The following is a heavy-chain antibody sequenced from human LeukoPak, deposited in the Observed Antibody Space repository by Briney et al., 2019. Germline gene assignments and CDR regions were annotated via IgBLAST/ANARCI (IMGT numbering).Heavy chain of an antibody. CDR3: ARDRATVTTGADAFDI. Sequence: GGSLRLSCAASGFTFSDYYMSWIRQAPGKGLEWVSYISSSSSYTNYADSVKGRFTISRDNAKNTLYLQMNSLRAEDTAVYYCARDRATVTTGADAFDIWGQGTMVTVSS. CDR2: ISSSSSYT. V-gene: IGHV3-11*06. D-gene: IGHD4-17*01. CDR1: GFTFSDYY. J-gene: IGHJ3*02.